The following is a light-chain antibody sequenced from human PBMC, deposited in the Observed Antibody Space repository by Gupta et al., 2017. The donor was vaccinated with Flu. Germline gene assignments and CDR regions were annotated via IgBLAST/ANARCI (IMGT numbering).Light chain of an antibody. CDR3: QSADSSGTYQV. V-gene: IGLV3-25*02. J-gene: IGLJ3*02. CDR2: KDS. CDR1: AWPKQY. Sequence: SYELTQPPSVSVSPGKTARIPCSGDAWPKQYAYWYQQKPGQAPVLVIYKDSERPSGIPERFSGSSSGTTVTLTISGVQAEDEADYYCQSADSSGTYQVFGGGTKLTVL.